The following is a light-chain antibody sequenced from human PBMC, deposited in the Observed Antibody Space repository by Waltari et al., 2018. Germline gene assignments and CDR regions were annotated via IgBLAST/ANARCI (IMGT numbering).Light chain of an antibody. V-gene: IGLV3-9*01. Sequence: SYELTQALPVSVAQGQTARLTCGGHNIGSRNVHWYQLQPGQAPVLVIYRDRNRPSGIPERFSGSNSLNTATLTISRAQVGDEGDYFCQVWDSTNVLFGGGTKLTVL. CDR1: NIGSRN. J-gene: IGLJ2*01. CDR3: QVWDSTNVL. CDR2: RDR.